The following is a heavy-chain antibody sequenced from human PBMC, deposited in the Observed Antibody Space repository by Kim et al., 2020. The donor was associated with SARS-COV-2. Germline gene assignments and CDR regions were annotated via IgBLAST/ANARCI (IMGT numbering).Heavy chain of an antibody. J-gene: IGHJ3*02. V-gene: IGHV3-30*03. Sequence: GGSLRLSCAASGFTFSSYGMHWVRQAPGKGLEWVAVISYDGSNKYYADSVKGRFTISRDNSKNTLYLQMNSLRAEDTAVYYCALDYYDSSGYYLDAFDI. CDR2: ISYDGSNK. CDR3: ALDYYDSSGYYLDAFDI. D-gene: IGHD3-22*01. CDR1: GFTFSSYG.